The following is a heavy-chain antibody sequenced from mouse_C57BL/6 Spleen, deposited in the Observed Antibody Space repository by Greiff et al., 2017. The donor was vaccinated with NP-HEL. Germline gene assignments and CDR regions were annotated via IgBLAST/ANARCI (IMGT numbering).Heavy chain of an antibody. D-gene: IGHD2-4*01. CDR2: ISSGSSTI. J-gene: IGHJ1*03. V-gene: IGHV5-17*01. Sequence: VQLVESGGGLVKPGGSLKLSCAASGFTFSDYGMHWVRQAPEKGLEWVAYISSGSSTIYYADTVKGRFTISRDNAKNTLFLQMTSLRSEDTAMYYCASYDYGNWYFDVWGTGTTVTVSS. CDR1: GFTFSDYG. CDR3: ASYDYGNWYFDV.